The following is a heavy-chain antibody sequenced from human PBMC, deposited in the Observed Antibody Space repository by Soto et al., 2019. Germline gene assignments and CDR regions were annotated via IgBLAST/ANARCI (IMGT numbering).Heavy chain of an antibody. CDR3: ARHGYNYGGGYFDY. CDR2: IYSGGST. J-gene: IGHJ4*02. Sequence: EVQLVESGGGLVQPGGSLRRSCAASGVTVSSNYMSWVRQAPGKGLQWVSVIYSGGSTYYADSLKGRFTISRDNSKNTLYLQMNSLRAEDTAVYYCARHGYNYGGGYFDYWGQGTLVTVSS. CDR1: GVTVSSNY. V-gene: IGHV3-66*04. D-gene: IGHD5-18*01.